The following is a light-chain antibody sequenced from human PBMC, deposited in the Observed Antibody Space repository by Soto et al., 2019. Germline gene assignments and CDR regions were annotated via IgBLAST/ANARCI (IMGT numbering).Light chain of an antibody. CDR3: QQYNYWPRT. CDR1: HTVTSN. V-gene: IGKV3-15*01. J-gene: IGKJ1*01. CDR2: GAS. Sequence: EILMTQSPATLSVSPGERATLSCRASHTVTSNLAWYQQKPGQAPRLLIYGASTRATGIPARFSGSGSGTEFTLTIYNLQSEDFAVYYCQQYNYWPRTFGQGTKVEIK.